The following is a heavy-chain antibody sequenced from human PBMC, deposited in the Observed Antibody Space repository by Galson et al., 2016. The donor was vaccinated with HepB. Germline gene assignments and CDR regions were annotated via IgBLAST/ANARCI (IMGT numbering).Heavy chain of an antibody. V-gene: IGHV3-30*04. CDR3: ARDGDVPSDYYDSSGRGYSDY. D-gene: IGHD3-22*01. J-gene: IGHJ4*02. Sequence: SLRLSCAASGFRFSGYAMHWVRQTPGKGLEWVAVISYDGSKKYYADSVKGRFTISRDNSKNTLYLQMNSLRAEDTAVYYCARDGDVPSDYYDSSGRGYSDYWGQGTLVSVSS. CDR2: ISYDGSKK. CDR1: GFRFSGYA.